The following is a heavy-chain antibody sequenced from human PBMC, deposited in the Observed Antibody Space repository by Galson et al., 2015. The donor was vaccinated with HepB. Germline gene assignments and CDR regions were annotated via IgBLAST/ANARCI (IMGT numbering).Heavy chain of an antibody. CDR2: IHHSGIT. Sequence: TLSLTCNVSGGPISSGDFYWSWIRQPPGKGLEWIGYIHHSGITYSDPALRSRLTISIDTSKNQFSLNLRSVTAADTAVYYCARETFPALDIWGQGTMVTVS. D-gene: IGHD3-16*01. J-gene: IGHJ3*02. V-gene: IGHV4-30-4*01. CDR1: GGPISSGDFY. CDR3: ARETFPALDI.